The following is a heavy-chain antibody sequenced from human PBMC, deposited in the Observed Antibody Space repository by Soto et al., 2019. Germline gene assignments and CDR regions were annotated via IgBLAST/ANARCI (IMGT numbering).Heavy chain of an antibody. CDR3: ATDSRNVYPYYYDSSGPFDY. J-gene: IGHJ4*02. Sequence: EVQLLESGGGLVQPGGSLRLSCAASGFTFSSYAMSWVRQAPGKGLEWVSAISGSGGSTYYADSVKGRFTISRDNSKNTLYLQMNSLRAEDTAVYYCATDSRNVYPYYYDSSGPFDYWGQGTLVTVSS. V-gene: IGHV3-23*01. CDR1: GFTFSSYA. CDR2: ISGSGGST. D-gene: IGHD3-22*01.